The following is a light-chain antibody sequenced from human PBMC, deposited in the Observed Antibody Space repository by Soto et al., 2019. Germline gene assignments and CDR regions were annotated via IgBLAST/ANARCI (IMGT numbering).Light chain of an antibody. V-gene: IGLV2-14*01. CDR1: SSDVGGSNH. CDR3: TSYTVTRSWV. Sequence: QSALTQPASVTGSPGQSITISCTGTSSDVGGSNHVSWYQHYPDTAPKLIIFEVANRPSGVSDRFSASKSGNTASLIISGLKPEDEADYYCTSYTVTRSWVFGGGTKLTVL. J-gene: IGLJ3*02. CDR2: EVA.